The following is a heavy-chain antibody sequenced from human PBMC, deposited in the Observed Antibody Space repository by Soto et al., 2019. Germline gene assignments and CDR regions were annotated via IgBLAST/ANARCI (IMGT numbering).Heavy chain of an antibody. V-gene: IGHV4-38-2*01. CDR3: ARVVSVAGAHFDY. CDR1: DYSISSGYY. CDR2: IYHSGST. J-gene: IGHJ4*02. Sequence: SETLSLTCGVSDYSISSGYYWGGIRQPPGKGLEWIGGIYHSGSTYYSPSLQRRVTISVDTSKNHFSLKLRSLTAADTAVYYCARVVSVAGAHFDYWGQGXLVTVPS. D-gene: IGHD6-19*01.